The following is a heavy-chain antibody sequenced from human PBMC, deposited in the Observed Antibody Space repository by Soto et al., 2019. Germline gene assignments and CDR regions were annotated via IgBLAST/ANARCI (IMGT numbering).Heavy chain of an antibody. V-gene: IGHV4-39*07. CDR2: INHSGST. J-gene: IGHJ4*02. CDR1: SAPVSSSTYS. Sequence: PSETLSLTCTVSSAPVSSSTYSWGWIRQPPGKGLEWIGEINHSGSTNYNPSLKSRVTISVDTSKNQFSLKLSSVTAADTAVYYCARGIRAQLAAAPLYFDYWGQGTLVTVSS. D-gene: IGHD6-13*01. CDR3: ARGIRAQLAAAPLYFDY.